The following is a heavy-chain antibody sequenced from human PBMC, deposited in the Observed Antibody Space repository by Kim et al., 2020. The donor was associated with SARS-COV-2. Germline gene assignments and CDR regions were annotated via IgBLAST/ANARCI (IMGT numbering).Heavy chain of an antibody. CDR2: INAGNGNT. CDR1: GYTFTSYA. J-gene: IGHJ3*02. D-gene: IGHD6-13*01. Sequence: ASVKVSCKASGYTFTSYAMHWVRQAPGQRLEWMGWINAGNGNTKYSQKFQGRVTITRDTSASTAYMELSSLRSEDTAVYYCARERYSSSWYVAIAPNDAFDIWGQGTIVTVSS. V-gene: IGHV1-3*01. CDR3: ARERYSSSWYVAIAPNDAFDI.